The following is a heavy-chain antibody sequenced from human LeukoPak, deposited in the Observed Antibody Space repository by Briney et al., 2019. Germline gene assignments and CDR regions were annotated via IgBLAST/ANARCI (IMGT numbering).Heavy chain of an antibody. Sequence: PGGSLRLSCAASGFTFTHYVIHWVRQSPGKGLEWVAHTSYDGSRQYYADSVKGRFTVSKDNSMNTLYLDMNGLRPEDTAVYYCASPSSKKLSAAGLRLFSLDLWGRGTLVTVSS. J-gene: IGHJ5*02. CDR3: ASPSSKKLSAAGLRLFSLDL. D-gene: IGHD6-25*01. CDR2: TSYDGSRQ. V-gene: IGHV3-30-3*01. CDR1: GFTFTHYV.